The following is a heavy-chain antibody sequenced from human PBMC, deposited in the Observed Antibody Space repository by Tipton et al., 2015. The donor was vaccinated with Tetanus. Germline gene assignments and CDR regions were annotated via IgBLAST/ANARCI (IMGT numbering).Heavy chain of an antibody. J-gene: IGHJ5*02. V-gene: IGHV4-30-2*01. D-gene: IGHD2-8*02. CDR1: GGSIRSGGYY. CDR2: IYYTGNT. CDR3: ARATSTGPAYNWFVP. Sequence: TLSLTCTVSGGSIRSGGYYWTWIRQHPERGLEWIGYIYYTGNTYYNPSLKSRVTISIDRSKNQPALKLTSVTAADTAAYYCARATSTGPAYNWFVPWGQGTLVTVSS.